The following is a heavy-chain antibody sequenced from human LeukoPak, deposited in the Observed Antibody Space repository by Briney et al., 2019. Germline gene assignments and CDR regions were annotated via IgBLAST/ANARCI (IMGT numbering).Heavy chain of an antibody. CDR1: GGTFSSYA. CDR3: AREATVTGDY. J-gene: IGHJ4*02. D-gene: IGHD4-17*01. V-gene: IGHV1-8*03. CDR2: MNPNSGNT. Sequence: ASVKVSCKASGGTFSSYAISWVRQAPGQGLEWMGWMNPNSGNTGYSQKFQGRVTITRNTSISTAYMELSSLRSEDTAVYYCAREATVTGDYWGQGTLVTVSS.